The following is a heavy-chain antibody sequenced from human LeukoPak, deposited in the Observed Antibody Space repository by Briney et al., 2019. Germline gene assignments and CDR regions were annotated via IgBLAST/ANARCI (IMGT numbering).Heavy chain of an antibody. CDR1: GYSFTRYW. CDR2: IYAGDSDT. CDR3: AGLWWGSSGVKAEYFQH. Sequence: GESLKISCKGSGYSFTRYWIGWVRQMPGKGLEWMGIIYAGDSDTRYSPSFQGQVTISADKSISTAYLQWSSLKASDTAMYYCAGLWWGSSGVKAEYFQHWGQGTLVTVSS. J-gene: IGHJ1*01. D-gene: IGHD6-19*01. V-gene: IGHV5-51*01.